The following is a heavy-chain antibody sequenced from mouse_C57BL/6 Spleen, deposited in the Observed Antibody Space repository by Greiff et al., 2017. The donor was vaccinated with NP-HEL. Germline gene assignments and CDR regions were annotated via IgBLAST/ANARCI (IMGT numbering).Heavy chain of an antibody. V-gene: IGHV14-2*01. D-gene: IGHD1-3*01. CDR1: GFNIKDYY. CDR2: IDPEDGET. Sequence: EVQLQQSGAELVKPGASVKLSCTASGFNIKDYYMHWVKQRTEQGLEWIGRIDPEDGETKYAQKFQGKATITVDTSSNTAYLQLSSLTSEDTAVYYCARKAYNSSFDVWGTGTTVTVSS. CDR3: ARKAYNSSFDV. J-gene: IGHJ1*03.